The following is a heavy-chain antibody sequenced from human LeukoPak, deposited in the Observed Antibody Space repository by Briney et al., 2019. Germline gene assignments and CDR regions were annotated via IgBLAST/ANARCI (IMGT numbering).Heavy chain of an antibody. V-gene: IGHV3-9*01. CDR2: ISWNSGSI. J-gene: IGHJ1*01. CDR3: AKDHSAIFGPNGYFQH. Sequence: GGSLRLSCAASGFTFDDYAMHWVRQAPGKGLEWVSGISWNSGSIGYADSVKGRFTISRDNSKNTLYLQMNSLRAEDTAVYYCAKDHSAIFGPNGYFQHWGQGTLVTVSS. D-gene: IGHD3-3*01. CDR1: GFTFDDYA.